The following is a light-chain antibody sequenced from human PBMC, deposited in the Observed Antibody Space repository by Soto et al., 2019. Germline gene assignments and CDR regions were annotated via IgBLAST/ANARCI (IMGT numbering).Light chain of an antibody. V-gene: IGKV3-20*01. CDR1: QSVRYNY. CDR3: QQYGSSGT. J-gene: IGKJ1*01. CDR2: VAS. Sequence: IVVTQSPVTLSLSPGEIATLSCSATQSVRYNYLPVYQLIPGHGASLLIYVASNSATGIPDRFSGSGSGPDFTLTISRLEPEDFAVYYCQQYGSSGTFGQGTKVDIK.